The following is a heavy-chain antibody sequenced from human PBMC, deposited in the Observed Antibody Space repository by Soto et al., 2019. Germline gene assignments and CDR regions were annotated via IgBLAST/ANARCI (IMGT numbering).Heavy chain of an antibody. V-gene: IGHV1-8*01. D-gene: IGHD3-3*01. CDR3: ARGLPGGGFLNVFNWFDP. Sequence: QVQLVQSGAEVKKPGASVKVSCKASGYTFTSYDINWVRQATGQGLEWMGWMNPNSGNTGYAQKFQGRVTMTRNTSISTAYMGLSSLRSEDTAVYYCARGLPGGGFLNVFNWFDPWGQGTLVTVSS. CDR1: GYTFTSYD. CDR2: MNPNSGNT. J-gene: IGHJ5*02.